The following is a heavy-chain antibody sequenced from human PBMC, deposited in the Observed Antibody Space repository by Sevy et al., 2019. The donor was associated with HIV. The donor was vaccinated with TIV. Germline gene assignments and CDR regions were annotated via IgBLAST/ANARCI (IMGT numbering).Heavy chain of an antibody. CDR1: GYTFTNYD. V-gene: IGHV1-18*01. D-gene: IGHD2-15*01. CDR2: IGTYNGHT. CDR3: ARVKGRDGHNPDACDI. Sequence: ASVKVSCKASGYTFTNYDINWLRQAPGQGLEWMGWIGTYNGHTNYAQKLQGRVTMTTDTSTSTAYMELRSLRSDDTAVYYCARVKGRDGHNPDACDIWGQGTMVTVSS. J-gene: IGHJ3*02.